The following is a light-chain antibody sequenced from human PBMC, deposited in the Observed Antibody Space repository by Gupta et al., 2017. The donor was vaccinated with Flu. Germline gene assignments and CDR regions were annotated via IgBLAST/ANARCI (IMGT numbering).Light chain of an antibody. CDR3: QDYDSYSSKA. Sequence: QKPGKAPKLLIYKTSTLESGVPSRFSGSGSGTEFTLTISSLQPDDLATYYCQDYDSYSSKAFGQGTKVEI. J-gene: IGKJ1*01. CDR2: KTS. V-gene: IGKV1-5*03.